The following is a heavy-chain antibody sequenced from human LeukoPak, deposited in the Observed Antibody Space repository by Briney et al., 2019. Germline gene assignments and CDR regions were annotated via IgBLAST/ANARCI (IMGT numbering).Heavy chain of an antibody. J-gene: IGHJ3*02. D-gene: IGHD3-22*01. Sequence: PGGSLRLSCAASGFTFSSYEMNRVRQAPGKGLEWVSYISSSGSTIYYADSVKGRFTISRDNAKNSLYLQMNSLRAEDTAVYYCARAGTYYDSGVQPPDAFDIWGQGTMVTVSS. CDR3: ARAGTYYDSGVQPPDAFDI. V-gene: IGHV3-48*03. CDR1: GFTFSSYE. CDR2: ISSSGSTI.